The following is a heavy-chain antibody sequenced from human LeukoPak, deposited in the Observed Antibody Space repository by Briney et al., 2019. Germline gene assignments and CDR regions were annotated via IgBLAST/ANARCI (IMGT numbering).Heavy chain of an antibody. CDR2: ISSNGGST. Sequence: PGGSLRLSCAASGFTFSSYAMHWVRQAPGKGLEYVSAISSNGGSTYYANSVKGRFTISRDNSKNTLYLQMGSLRAEDTAVYYCAKISDYYGSGPGYYYMDVWGKGTTVTISS. D-gene: IGHD3-10*01. CDR1: GFTFSSYA. CDR3: AKISDYYGSGPGYYYMDV. V-gene: IGHV3-64*01. J-gene: IGHJ6*03.